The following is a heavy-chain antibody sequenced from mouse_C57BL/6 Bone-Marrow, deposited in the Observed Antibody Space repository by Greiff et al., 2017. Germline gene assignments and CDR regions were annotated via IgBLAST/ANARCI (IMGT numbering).Heavy chain of an antibody. Sequence: EVMLVESGGGLVQPGGSLSLSCAASGFTFTDYYMSWVRQPPGKALEWLGFIRNNANGYTTEYSASVKGRFTISRDNSQSILYLQKNALRAEDSATYYCARPTIVTVYAMDYWGQGTSVTVSS. V-gene: IGHV7-3*01. CDR2: IRNNANGYTT. CDR3: ARPTIVTVYAMDY. J-gene: IGHJ4*01. D-gene: IGHD2-5*01. CDR1: GFTFTDYY.